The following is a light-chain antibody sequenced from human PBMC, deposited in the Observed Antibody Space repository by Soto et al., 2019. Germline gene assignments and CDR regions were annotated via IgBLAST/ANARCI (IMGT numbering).Light chain of an antibody. J-gene: IGKJ2*01. Sequence: DIQMTQSPSSLSASVGARVTITCQASHDISNYLNWYQQKPGKAPKLLIYDASNLETRVPSRFSGSGSGTDFTFTISSLQPEDIATDYCQRYYNCPYTLGQGTKLEIK. CDR2: DAS. V-gene: IGKV1-33*01. CDR1: HDISNY. CDR3: QRYYNCPYT.